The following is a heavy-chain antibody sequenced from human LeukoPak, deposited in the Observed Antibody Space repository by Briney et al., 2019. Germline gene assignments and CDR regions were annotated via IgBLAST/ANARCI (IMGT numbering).Heavy chain of an antibody. V-gene: IGHV1-2*02. CDR2: INPNSGGT. Sequence: ASVKVSCKASGYTFTGYYMHWVRQAPGQGLEWMGWINPNSGGTNYAQKFQGRVTMTRDTSISTAYMELSRLRSDDTAVYYCAKGYSSGWRTYFDYWGQGTLVTVSS. CDR3: AKGYSSGWRTYFDY. D-gene: IGHD6-19*01. CDR1: GYTFTGYY. J-gene: IGHJ4*02.